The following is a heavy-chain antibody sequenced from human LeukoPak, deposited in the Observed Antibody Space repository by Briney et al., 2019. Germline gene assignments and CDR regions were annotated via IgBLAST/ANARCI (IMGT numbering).Heavy chain of an antibody. CDR2: IYYSGST. V-gene: IGHV4-59*01. Sequence: SETLSLTCTVSGGSISSYYWSWLRQPPGKGLEWFGYIYYSGSTNYNPSLKSRLTISVDTSKNQCSLKLSSVPAADTAVYYCARDVWDSSGYSYGSLNWFAPWGQGTLVTVSS. J-gene: IGHJ5*02. D-gene: IGHD5-18*01. CDR3: ARDVWDSSGYSYGSLNWFAP. CDR1: GGSISSYY.